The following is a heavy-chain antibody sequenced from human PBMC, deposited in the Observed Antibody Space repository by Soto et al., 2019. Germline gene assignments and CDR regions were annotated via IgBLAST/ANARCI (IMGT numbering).Heavy chain of an antibody. Sequence: GGSLRLSCAASGFTFSSYWMHWVRQAPGKGLVWVSRINGDGSSTSYADSVKVRFTISRDNAKNTLYLQMNSLRAEGTAVYYCTRDAYYDFWSGYSGYYYYYMDVWGKGTTVTVSS. CDR2: INGDGSST. V-gene: IGHV3-74*01. D-gene: IGHD3-3*01. CDR3: TRDAYYDFWSGYSGYYYYYMDV. J-gene: IGHJ6*03. CDR1: GFTFSSYW.